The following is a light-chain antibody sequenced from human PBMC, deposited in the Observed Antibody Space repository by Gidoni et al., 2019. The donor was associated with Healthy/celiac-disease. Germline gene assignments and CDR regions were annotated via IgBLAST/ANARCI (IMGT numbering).Light chain of an antibody. V-gene: IGKV1-39*01. CDR1: QSISSY. CDR2: AAS. J-gene: IGKJ1*01. CDR3: QQSYSTPPT. Sequence: DSQMTQSPSSLSASVGDRFTITCRASQSISSYLNWYQQKPGKAPKLLIYAASSLQSGVPSRFSGSGSGTDFTLTISSLQPEDFATYYCQQSYSTPPTFGQGTKVEIK.